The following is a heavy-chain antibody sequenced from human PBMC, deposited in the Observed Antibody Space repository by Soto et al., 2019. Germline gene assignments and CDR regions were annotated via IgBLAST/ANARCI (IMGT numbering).Heavy chain of an antibody. CDR2: IIPIFGTA. V-gene: IGHV1-69*13. J-gene: IGHJ4*02. CDR3: AGGADYGLGSYSYCFDY. D-gene: IGHD3-10*01. Sequence: SVKVSCKASGGTFSSYAISWVRQAPGQGLEWMGGIIPIFGTANYAQKFQGRVTITADESTSTAYMELSSLRSEDTAVYYCAGGADYGLGSYSYCFDYWGQGTLVAVSS. CDR1: GGTFSSYA.